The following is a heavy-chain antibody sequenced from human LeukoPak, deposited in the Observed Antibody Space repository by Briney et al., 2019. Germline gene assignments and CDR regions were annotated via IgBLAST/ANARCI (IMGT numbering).Heavy chain of an antibody. Sequence: ASVKVSCKASGYTFTSYDINWVRQATGQGLEWMGWMNPNSGNTGYARKFQGRVTMTRNTSISTAYMELSSLRSEDTAVYYCARGSVRGYIPGGDYWGQGILVTVSS. CDR3: ARGSVRGYIPGGDY. D-gene: IGHD3-22*01. CDR1: GYTFTSYD. V-gene: IGHV1-8*01. J-gene: IGHJ4*02. CDR2: MNPNSGNT.